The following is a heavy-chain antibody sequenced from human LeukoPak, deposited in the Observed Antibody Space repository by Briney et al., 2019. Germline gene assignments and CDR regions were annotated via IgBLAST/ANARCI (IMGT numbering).Heavy chain of an antibody. CDR2: IYPGDSDT. Sequence: GESLKISCKISGYSFTNYWIGWVRQMPGKGLEWMGIIYPGDSDTTYSPSFQGQVTISADKSISIAYLQWSTLKASDTAMYYCASPGYSSGWYGPDYWGQGTLVTVSS. CDR1: GYSFTNYW. J-gene: IGHJ4*02. V-gene: IGHV5-51*01. D-gene: IGHD6-19*01. CDR3: ASPGYSSGWYGPDY.